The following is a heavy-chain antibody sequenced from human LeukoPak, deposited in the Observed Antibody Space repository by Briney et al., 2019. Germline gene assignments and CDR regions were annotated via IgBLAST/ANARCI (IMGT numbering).Heavy chain of an antibody. V-gene: IGHV3-23*01. CDR2: ISGGDGTT. CDR1: GFTFSNYA. Sequence: GGSLRLSCAASGFTFSNYAMNWVRQAPGKGLEWVSGISGGDGTTFYADSVKGRFTISRDDSKNTLYLQMNSLRAEDTAVYYCAKAGSLDIAARQNYWGQGTLVTVSS. J-gene: IGHJ4*02. CDR3: AKAGSLDIAARQNY. D-gene: IGHD6-6*01.